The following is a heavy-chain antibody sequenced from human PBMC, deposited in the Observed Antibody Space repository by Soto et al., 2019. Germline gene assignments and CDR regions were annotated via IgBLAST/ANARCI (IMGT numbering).Heavy chain of an antibody. D-gene: IGHD1-26*01. V-gene: IGHV3-23*01. CDR1: GFTFSSYA. Sequence: PGGSLRLSCAASGFTFSSYAMSWVRQAPGKGLEWVSAISGSGGSTYYADSVKGRFTISRDNSKNTLYLQMNSLRAEDTAVYYCASHGVGATRHYYGMDVWGQGTTVTVSS. CDR3: ASHGVGATRHYYGMDV. J-gene: IGHJ6*02. CDR2: ISGSGGST.